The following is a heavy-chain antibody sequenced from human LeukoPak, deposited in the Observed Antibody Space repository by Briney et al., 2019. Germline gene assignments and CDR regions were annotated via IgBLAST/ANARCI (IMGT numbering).Heavy chain of an antibody. CDR2: TSAYNGNT. D-gene: IGHD7-27*01. Sequence: ASVKVSCKASGYTFTSYGISWVRQAPGQGLEWMGWTSAYNGNTNYAQKLQGRVTMTTDTSTSTAYMELRSLRSDDTAVYYYARAKWGSFRSFREGAFDIWGQGTMVTVSS. J-gene: IGHJ3*02. CDR3: ARAKWGSFRSFREGAFDI. V-gene: IGHV1-18*01. CDR1: GYTFTSYG.